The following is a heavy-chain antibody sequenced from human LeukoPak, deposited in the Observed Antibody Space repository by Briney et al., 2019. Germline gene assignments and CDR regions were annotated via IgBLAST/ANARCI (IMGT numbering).Heavy chain of an antibody. CDR2: IIPIFGTA. V-gene: IGHV1-69*13. Sequence: SVKVSCKASGGTFSSYAISWVRQAPGQGLEWMGGIIPIFGTANYAQKFQGRVTITADESTSTAYMELSSMRSEDTAVYYCARIPAPQQWLPKGNYYYYGMDVWGQGTTVTVSS. J-gene: IGHJ6*02. D-gene: IGHD6-19*01. CDR1: GGTFSSYA. CDR3: ARIPAPQQWLPKGNYYYYGMDV.